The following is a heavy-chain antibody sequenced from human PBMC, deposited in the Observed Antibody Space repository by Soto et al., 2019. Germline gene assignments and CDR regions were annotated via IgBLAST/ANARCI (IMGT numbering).Heavy chain of an antibody. J-gene: IGHJ5*02. CDR3: ARLQYSSSSKNWFDP. D-gene: IGHD6-6*01. Sequence: SETLSLTCAVYGGSFSGYYWSWIRQPPGKGLEWIGEINHSGSTNYNPSLKSRVTISVDTSKNQFSLKLSSVTAADTAMYYCARLQYSSSSKNWFDPWGQGTLVTVSS. CDR2: INHSGST. CDR1: GGSFSGYY. V-gene: IGHV4-34*01.